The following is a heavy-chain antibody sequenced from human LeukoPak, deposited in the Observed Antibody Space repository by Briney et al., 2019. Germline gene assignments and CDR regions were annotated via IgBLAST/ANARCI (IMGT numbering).Heavy chain of an antibody. CDR3: TTDVKTMVRVQVDY. D-gene: IGHD3-10*01. CDR1: GFTFSTAW. CDR2: IKSKSDGGTT. V-gene: IGHV3-15*01. J-gene: IGHJ4*02. Sequence: GGSLRLSCAASGFTFSTAWMSWVRQAPGKGLEWVGRIKSKSDGGTTGYAAPVKGRFTISRDDSKNTLYLQMNSLKTEDTAVYYCTTDVKTMVRVQVDYWGQGTLDTVSS.